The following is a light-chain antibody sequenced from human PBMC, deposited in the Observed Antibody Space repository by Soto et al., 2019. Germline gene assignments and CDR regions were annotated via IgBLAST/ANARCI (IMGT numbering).Light chain of an antibody. Sequence: DIVLTQSPGTLSLSPGESATLSCRASRSLARNYLAWCQQKPGQAPRLLFYGASTRATGVPDRFSGSGSGTDFVLTISRLEPEDFAIYYCQQYGSSIMYTFGQGTKLEI. CDR1: RSLARNY. V-gene: IGKV3-20*01. CDR2: GAS. J-gene: IGKJ2*01. CDR3: QQYGSSIMYT.